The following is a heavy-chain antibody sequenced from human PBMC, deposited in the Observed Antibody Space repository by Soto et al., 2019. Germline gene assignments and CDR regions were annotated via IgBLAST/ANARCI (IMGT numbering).Heavy chain of an antibody. Sequence: SETLSLTCTVSGGSISSYYWSWIRQPPGKGLEWIGYIYYSGSTNYNPSLKSRVTISVDTSKNQFSLKLSSVTAADTAVYYCASGANYSSSAYCFDYWGQGTLVTVSS. CDR2: IYYSGST. D-gene: IGHD2-2*01. V-gene: IGHV4-59*01. CDR3: ASGANYSSSAYCFDY. CDR1: GGSISSYY. J-gene: IGHJ4*02.